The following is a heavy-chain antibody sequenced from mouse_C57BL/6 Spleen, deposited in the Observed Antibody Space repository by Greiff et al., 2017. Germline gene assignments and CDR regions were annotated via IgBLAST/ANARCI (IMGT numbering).Heavy chain of an antibody. Sequence: FQLQQPGAELVKPGASVKLSFQASGYPFTSYWMHWVKQRPGQGLEWIGMIHPNSGSTNYNKKFKSKATLTVDKSSSTAYMHLSSLTSEDSAVYYCARKLVTYYALDYWGQATSVTVSS. V-gene: IGHV1-64*01. CDR1: GYPFTSYW. D-gene: IGHD2-2*01. CDR3: ARKLVTYYALDY. CDR2: IHPNSGST. J-gene: IGHJ4*01.